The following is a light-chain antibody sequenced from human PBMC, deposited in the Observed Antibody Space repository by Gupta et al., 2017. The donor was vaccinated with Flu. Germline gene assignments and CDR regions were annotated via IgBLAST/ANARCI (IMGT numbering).Light chain of an antibody. CDR3: QQYSSSPRT. Sequence: ERATLSCRASQSVFRNYLAWYQHRPGQAPRLLIWGASNRVTGIPDRFSGSGSGTDFALTISRLEPEDFAVYHCQQYSSSPRTFGQGTKVEIK. CDR1: QSVFRNY. J-gene: IGKJ1*01. V-gene: IGKV3-20*01. CDR2: GAS.